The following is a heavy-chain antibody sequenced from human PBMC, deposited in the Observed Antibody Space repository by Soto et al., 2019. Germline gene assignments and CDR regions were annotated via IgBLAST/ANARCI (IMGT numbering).Heavy chain of an antibody. CDR2: ISYDGNTK. D-gene: IGHD2-21*01. V-gene: IGHV3-30*18. J-gene: IGHJ4*02. Sequence: GGSLRLSCAASGFTFSNYDMHWVRQAPGKGLEWVAVISYDGNTKYYADSVKGRFTISRDNSENTLYLQLSSLTTEDTAVYYCANEAKTYINTLEYWGQGT. CDR3: ANEAKTYINTLEY. CDR1: GFTFSNYD.